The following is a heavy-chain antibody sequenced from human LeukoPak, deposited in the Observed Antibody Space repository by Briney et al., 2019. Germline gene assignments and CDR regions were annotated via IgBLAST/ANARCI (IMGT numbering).Heavy chain of an antibody. D-gene: IGHD6-19*01. CDR1: GYTFTGYY. V-gene: IGHV1-2*02. CDR3: ARARTGGVHSSGRVFVGY. Sequence: ASVKVSCKASGYTFTGYYMRWVRQAPGQGPEWMGWINPNSGGTNYAQKFQGRVTMTRDTSISTAYMELSRLRSDDTAVYYCARARTGGVHSSGRVFVGYWGQGTLVTVSS. CDR2: INPNSGGT. J-gene: IGHJ4*02.